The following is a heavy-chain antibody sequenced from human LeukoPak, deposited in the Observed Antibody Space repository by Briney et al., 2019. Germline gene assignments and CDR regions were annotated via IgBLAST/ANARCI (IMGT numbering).Heavy chain of an antibody. V-gene: IGHV1-69*05. Sequence: SVKVSCKAFGGSFSSEAISWVRQAPGQGFEWMGGIIPIFGTANYAQKFQGRVTITTDEFTSTAYMEVSSLRSEDTAVYYCGRKAGDCGGGSCYSIDYWGQGTLVTVSS. D-gene: IGHD2-15*01. J-gene: IGHJ4*02. CDR1: GGSFSSEA. CDR2: IIPIFGTA. CDR3: GRKAGDCGGGSCYSIDY.